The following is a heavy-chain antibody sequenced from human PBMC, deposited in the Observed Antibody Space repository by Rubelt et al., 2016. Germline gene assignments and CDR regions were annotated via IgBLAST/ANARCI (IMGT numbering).Heavy chain of an antibody. D-gene: IGHD3-9*01. CDR2: ISGSGYST. CDR1: GFTVISNY. J-gene: IGHJ4*02. CDR3: ARDPGPVDWLPYYFDY. Sequence: DVQLLESGGGLVQPGGSLRLSCAASGFTVISNYMNWVRQAPGKGLEWVSGISGSGYSTYYADSVKGRFTISRDNSKNTLYLQMNSLRAEDTALYYCARDPGPVDWLPYYFDYWGQGTLVTVSS. V-gene: IGHV3-23*01.